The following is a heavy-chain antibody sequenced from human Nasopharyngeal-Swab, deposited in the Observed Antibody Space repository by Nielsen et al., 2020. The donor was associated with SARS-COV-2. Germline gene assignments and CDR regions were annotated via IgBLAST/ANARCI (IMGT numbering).Heavy chain of an antibody. CDR3: TRDIGGRYGY. CDR1: GYIFSNYW. J-gene: IGHJ4*02. V-gene: IGHV3-74*01. Sequence: GESLKISCVGPGYIFSNYWMQWVRQVPGKGLVSVARMDTDGSTTNYADSAKGRFRISRDNAKNTLYLQMGSLRGEDTAIYYCTRDIGGRYGYWGQGILVTVSS. CDR2: MDTDGSTT. D-gene: IGHD1-26*01.